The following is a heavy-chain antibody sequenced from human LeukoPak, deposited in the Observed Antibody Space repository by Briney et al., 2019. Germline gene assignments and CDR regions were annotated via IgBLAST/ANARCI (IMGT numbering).Heavy chain of an antibody. CDR3: ARDEYYGLGSNYMDV. V-gene: IGHV1-2*02. Sequence: GASVKVSCKASGYTFSGYFMHWVRQAPGQGPEWMEWINPSSGDTNYAQNFQGGVTMTRDTSITTAYMELSRLRSDDTAVYYCARDEYYGLGSNYMDVWGKGTTVTVSS. D-gene: IGHD3-10*01. CDR1: GYTFSGYF. CDR2: INPSSGDT. J-gene: IGHJ6*03.